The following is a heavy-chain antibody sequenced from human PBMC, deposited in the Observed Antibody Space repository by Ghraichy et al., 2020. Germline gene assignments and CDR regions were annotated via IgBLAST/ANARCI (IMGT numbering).Heavy chain of an antibody. D-gene: IGHD3-22*01. CDR2: TYYRSKWYA. V-gene: IGHV6-1*01. CDR1: GDSVSSNSAA. Sequence: ISGDSVSSNSAAWNWIRQSPSRGLEWLGRTYYRSKWYADYAPSVKSRITINPDTSKNQFSLLLNSVTPEDTAVDYCARDRYDSSGYFEGFDYWGQGTLVTVSS. CDR3: ARDRYDSSGYFEGFDY. J-gene: IGHJ4*02.